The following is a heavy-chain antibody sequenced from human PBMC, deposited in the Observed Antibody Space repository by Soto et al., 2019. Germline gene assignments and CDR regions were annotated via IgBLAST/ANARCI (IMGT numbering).Heavy chain of an antibody. Sequence: QVQLVQSGAEVKKPGSSVNISCKASGGTFRTNAFSWVRQAPRQGLEWMGGIIPIFSTPDYAQKFQGRVTITADESTTTTYMELSSLRSEDTATYYCARDKDRQQLGGNYYYIMDVWGQGTTVTVSS. CDR1: GGTFRTNA. D-gene: IGHD3-3*02. V-gene: IGHV1-69*12. J-gene: IGHJ6*02. CDR3: ARDKDRQQLGGNYYYIMDV. CDR2: IIPIFSTP.